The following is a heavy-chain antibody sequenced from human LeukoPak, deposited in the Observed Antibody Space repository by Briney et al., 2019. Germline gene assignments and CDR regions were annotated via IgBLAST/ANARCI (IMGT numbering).Heavy chain of an antibody. CDR1: GFTFSSYA. Sequence: PGGSLRLSCAASGFTFSSYAMSWVRQAPGKGLEWVSAISGSGGSTNYADSVKGRFTISRDNSKNTLNLQMNSLRAEDTAVYYCAKDPVPFCTNGICYERPYYYMDVWGKGTTVTVSS. CDR2: ISGSGGST. D-gene: IGHD2-8*01. V-gene: IGHV3-23*01. J-gene: IGHJ6*03. CDR3: AKDPVPFCTNGICYERPYYYMDV.